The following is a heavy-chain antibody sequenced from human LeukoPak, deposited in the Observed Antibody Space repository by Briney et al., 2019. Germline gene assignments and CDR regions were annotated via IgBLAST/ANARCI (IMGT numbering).Heavy chain of an antibody. J-gene: IGHJ5*02. V-gene: IGHV4-30-4*08. D-gene: IGHD6-13*01. CDR1: GGSISRGDYY. CDR3: VAPGPPAPANWFDP. Sequence: SQTLSLTCTVSGGSISRGDYYWSWIRQSPGKGLEWIGCIYYSGSTYYYNPSLKSRITISVDTSKNQFSLKLSSVTAADTAIYYCVAPGPPAPANWFDPWGQGTLVTVSS. CDR2: IYYSGSTY.